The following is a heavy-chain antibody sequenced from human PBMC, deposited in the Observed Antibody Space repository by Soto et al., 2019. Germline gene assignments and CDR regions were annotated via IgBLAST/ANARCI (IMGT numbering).Heavy chain of an antibody. Sequence: ASVKVSCKASGYTFTSYGISWVRQAPGQGLEWMGWISAYNGNTNYAQKLQGRVTMTTDTSTSTAYMELRSLRSDDTAVYYCARDDCSGGSCLRDYYYGMDVWGQGTTVTV. CDR2: ISAYNGNT. CDR3: ARDDCSGGSCLRDYYYGMDV. J-gene: IGHJ6*02. D-gene: IGHD2-15*01. V-gene: IGHV1-18*01. CDR1: GYTFTSYG.